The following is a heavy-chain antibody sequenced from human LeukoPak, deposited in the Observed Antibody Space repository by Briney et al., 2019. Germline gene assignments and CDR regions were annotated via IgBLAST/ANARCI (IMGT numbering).Heavy chain of an antibody. CDR3: ARQGAVYGGNDFDY. CDR1: GGSISSYY. Sequence: PSETLSLTCTVSGGSISSYYWSWIRQPPGKGLEWIGYIYYSGSTNYNPSLKSRVTISVDTSKNQFSLKLSSVTAADTAVYYCARQGAVYGGNDFDYWGQGTLVTVSS. J-gene: IGHJ4*02. CDR2: IYYSGST. V-gene: IGHV4-59*08. D-gene: IGHD4-23*01.